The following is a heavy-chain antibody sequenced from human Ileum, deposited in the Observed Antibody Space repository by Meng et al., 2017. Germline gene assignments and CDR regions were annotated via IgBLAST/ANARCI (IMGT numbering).Heavy chain of an antibody. CDR3: ARSSGTYYSWWFDP. V-gene: IGHV4-61*02. D-gene: IGHD3-10*01. CDR1: GDSLSSGPYY. J-gene: IGHJ5*02. CDR2: ISASGTT. Sequence: QVHQQRSGQGLSRPSQTLSLTCTVSGDSLSSGPYYWSWIRQPAGEGLEWLGRISASGTTNYNTSLNNRVTISLDTSKNQFSLKLSSVTAADTAVYYCARSSGTYYSWWFDPWGQGTLVTVSS.